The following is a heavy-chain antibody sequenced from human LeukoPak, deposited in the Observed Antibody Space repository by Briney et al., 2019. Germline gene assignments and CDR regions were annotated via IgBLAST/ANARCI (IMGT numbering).Heavy chain of an antibody. CDR3: ARDENYCSGGSCYSIAFDP. CDR1: GGSFSGYY. Sequence: SETLSLTCAVYGGSFSGYYWSWIRQPPGKGLEWIGEINHSGSTNYNPSLKSRVTISVDTSKNQFSLKLSSVTAADTAVYYCARDENYCSGGSCYSIAFDPWGQGTLVTVSS. D-gene: IGHD2-15*01. V-gene: IGHV4-34*01. CDR2: INHSGST. J-gene: IGHJ5*02.